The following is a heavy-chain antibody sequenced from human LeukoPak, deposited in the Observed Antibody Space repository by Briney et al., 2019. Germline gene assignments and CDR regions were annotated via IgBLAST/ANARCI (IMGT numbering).Heavy chain of an antibody. Sequence: ASVKVSCKASGYTFTGYYMHWVRQAPGQGLEWMGWINPNSGGTNYAQKFQGRVTMTRDTSISTAYMELSRLRSDDTAVYYCARDLSGSTKIDYWGQGTLVTVSS. CDR3: ARDLSGSTKIDY. J-gene: IGHJ4*02. CDR2: INPNSGGT. CDR1: GYTFTGYY. D-gene: IGHD1-26*01. V-gene: IGHV1-2*02.